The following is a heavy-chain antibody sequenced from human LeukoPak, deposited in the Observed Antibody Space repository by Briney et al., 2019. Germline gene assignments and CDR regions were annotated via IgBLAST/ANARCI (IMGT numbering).Heavy chain of an antibody. CDR1: GGSFSGYY. J-gene: IGHJ5*02. CDR2: INHSGST. V-gene: IGHV4-34*01. D-gene: IGHD4-11*01. CDR3: ASLDYSTWFDP. Sequence: KPSETLSLTCAVYGGSFSGYYWSWIRQPPGKGLEWIGEINHSGSTNYNPSLKSRVTISVDTSKNQFSLKLSSVTAADAAVYYCASLDYSTWFDPWGQGTLVTVSS.